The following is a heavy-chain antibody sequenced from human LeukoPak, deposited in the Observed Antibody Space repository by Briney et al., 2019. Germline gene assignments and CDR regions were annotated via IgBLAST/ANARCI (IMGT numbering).Heavy chain of an antibody. CDR3: ARSPRDFWSGYFYYFDY. Sequence: ASVKVSCKASGYTFTSYGISWVRQAPGQGLEWMGIINPSGGSTSYAQKFQGRVTMTRDTSTSTVYMELSSLRSEDTAVYYCARSPRDFWSGYFYYFDYWGQGTLVTVSS. V-gene: IGHV1-46*01. CDR1: GYTFTSYG. D-gene: IGHD3-3*01. J-gene: IGHJ4*02. CDR2: INPSGGST.